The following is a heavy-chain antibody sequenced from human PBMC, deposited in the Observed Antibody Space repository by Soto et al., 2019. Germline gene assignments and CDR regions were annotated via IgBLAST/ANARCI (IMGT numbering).Heavy chain of an antibody. CDR2: IDSGGST. D-gene: IGHD6-6*01. J-gene: IGHJ4*02. CDR1: GFTFSSNY. Sequence: GGSLRLSCAASGFTFSSNYMSWVRQAGRRGLEWVSVIDSGGSTYYADSVKGRFTISRDNSKNTLYLQMNSLRAEDTAVYYCARDFAHSSSHNFDYWGQGTLVTVSS. V-gene: IGHV3-66*01. CDR3: ARDFAHSSSHNFDY.